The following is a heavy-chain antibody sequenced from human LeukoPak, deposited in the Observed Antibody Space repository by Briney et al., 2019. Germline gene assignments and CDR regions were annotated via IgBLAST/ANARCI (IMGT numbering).Heavy chain of an antibody. CDR3: ARDPYAYDILTGRL. J-gene: IGHJ4*02. Sequence: GGSLRLSCAAPGFTLSTYGMTWVRKAPGKGLEGLATIKQVGSEKYYVDPVKGRFTISRDNAKNSLYLQMNSLRAEDTAVYYCARDPYAYDILTGRLWGQGTLVTVSS. CDR1: GFTLSTYG. V-gene: IGHV3-7*01. CDR2: IKQVGSEK. D-gene: IGHD3-9*01.